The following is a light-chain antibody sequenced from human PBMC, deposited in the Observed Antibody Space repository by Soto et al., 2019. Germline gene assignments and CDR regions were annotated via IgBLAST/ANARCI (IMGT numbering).Light chain of an antibody. CDR1: QGISSA. J-gene: IGKJ5*01. V-gene: IGKV1D-13*01. Sequence: AIQLSQSPSSLSASVGDRVTITCRASQGISSALAWYQQKPGKAPKLLIYDASSLESGVPSRFSGSGSGTDFTLTISSLQPEDFATYYCQQFNNYPPTFGQGTRLEIK. CDR3: QQFNNYPPT. CDR2: DAS.